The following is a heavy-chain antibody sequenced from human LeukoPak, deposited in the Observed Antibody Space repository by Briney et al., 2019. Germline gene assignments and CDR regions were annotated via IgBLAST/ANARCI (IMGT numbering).Heavy chain of an antibody. J-gene: IGHJ4*02. CDR3: ARETDGGEWYY. V-gene: IGHV1-18*01. CDR2: ISAYNGNT. CDR1: GYTFISYG. Sequence: SVKVSCKASGYTFISYGINWVRQAPGQGLEWMGRISAYNGNTNYAQKLQDRVSMTTDTSTSTAYMQLWSLRSDDTAVYYCARETDGGEWYYWGQGTLVTVSS. D-gene: IGHD2-21*01.